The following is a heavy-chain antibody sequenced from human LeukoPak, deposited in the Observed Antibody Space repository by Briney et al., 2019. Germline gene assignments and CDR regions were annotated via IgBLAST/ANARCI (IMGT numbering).Heavy chain of an antibody. D-gene: IGHD5-12*01. J-gene: IGHJ5*02. V-gene: IGHV1-2*02. Sequence: VASVKVSCKASGYTFTGYYMHWVRQAPGQGLEWMGWINPNSGGTNYAQKFQGRVTMTRDTSISTAYMELSRLRSDDTAVYYCARDWSGYSGYERYNWFDPWGQGTLVTVSS. CDR1: GYTFTGYY. CDR2: INPNSGGT. CDR3: ARDWSGYSGYERYNWFDP.